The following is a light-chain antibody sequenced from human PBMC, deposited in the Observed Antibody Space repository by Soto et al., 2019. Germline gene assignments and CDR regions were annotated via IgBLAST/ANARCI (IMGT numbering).Light chain of an antibody. V-gene: IGKV3-11*01. J-gene: IGKJ1*01. CDR2: DAS. Sequence: EIVLTQSPATLSLSPGERATLSCRASQSVSSYLAWYQQKPGQAPRLLIYDASNRATGIPARFSGSGSGTDFTLTISSLEPEDFAVYYCQQRSNWVWTFGQGTKVE. CDR3: QQRSNWVWT. CDR1: QSVSSY.